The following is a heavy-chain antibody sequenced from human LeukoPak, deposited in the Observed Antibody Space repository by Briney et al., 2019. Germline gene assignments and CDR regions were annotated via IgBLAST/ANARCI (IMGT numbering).Heavy chain of an antibody. D-gene: IGHD3-9*01. J-gene: IGHJ3*02. Sequence: PGRSLRLSCAASGFTFDDYAMHWVRQAPGKGLEWVSGISWNSGSIGYADSVKGRFTISRDIAKNSLYLQMNSLRAEDTALYYCAKDYDILTGSHTSAFDIWGQGTMVTVSS. CDR2: ISWNSGSI. CDR3: AKDYDILTGSHTSAFDI. V-gene: IGHV3-9*01. CDR1: GFTFDDYA.